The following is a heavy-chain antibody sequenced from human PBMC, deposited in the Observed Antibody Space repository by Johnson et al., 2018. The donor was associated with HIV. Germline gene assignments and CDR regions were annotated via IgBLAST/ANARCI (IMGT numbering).Heavy chain of an antibody. D-gene: IGHD2-21*01. CDR2: ISYDGSNK. Sequence: QVQLVESGGGVVQPGRSLRLSCAASGFTFSSYAMHWVRQAPGKGLEWVAVISYDGSNKYYADSVKCRFTISRDNSKNTLYLQMNSRRVEDTALYYCATGIGDEYAFDVWGQGTMVTVSS. J-gene: IGHJ3*01. V-gene: IGHV3-30*14. CDR1: GFTFSSYA. CDR3: ATGIGDEYAFDV.